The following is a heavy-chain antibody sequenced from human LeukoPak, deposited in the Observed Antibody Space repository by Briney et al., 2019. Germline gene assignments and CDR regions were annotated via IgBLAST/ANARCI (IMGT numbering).Heavy chain of an antibody. V-gene: IGHV4-34*01. D-gene: IGHD6-13*01. CDR1: GGSFSGYY. CDR2: INHSGST. Sequence: PSETLSLTCAVYGGSFSGYYWSWIRQPPGKGLEWIGEINHSGSTNYNPSLKSRVTISVDTSKNQFSLKQSSVTAADTAVYYCARGQPKTYRSPYRIAAAGMNYFDYWGQGTLVTVSS. J-gene: IGHJ4*02. CDR3: ARGQPKTYRSPYRIAAAGMNYFDY.